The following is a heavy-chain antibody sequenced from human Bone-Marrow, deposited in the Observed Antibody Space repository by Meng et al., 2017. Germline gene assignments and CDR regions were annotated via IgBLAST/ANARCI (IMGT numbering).Heavy chain of an antibody. CDR3: ARDEDISAAGKLFGDY. CDR1: GTTFPDYW. D-gene: IGHD6-13*01. Sequence: LVQAGAWGKKPGASVKVPCKASGTTFPDYWLHWVRRAPGQGLEWMGRINPKSGDTHYAQRFQGRVTMTGDTSISTAYMELSGLRSDDTAMYYCARDEDISAAGKLFGDYWGQGTLVTVSS. J-gene: IGHJ4*02. V-gene: IGHV1-2*06. CDR2: INPKSGDT.